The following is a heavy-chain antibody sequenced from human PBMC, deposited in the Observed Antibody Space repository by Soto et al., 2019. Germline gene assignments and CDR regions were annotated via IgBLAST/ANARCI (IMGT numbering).Heavy chain of an antibody. CDR2: IRSKANSYAT. J-gene: IGHJ4*02. V-gene: IGHV3-73*01. CDR1: GFTFSGSA. D-gene: IGHD2-15*01. CDR3: TTCSGGSCYSGGHDY. Sequence: GESLKISCAASGFTFSGSAMHWVRQASGKGLEWVGRIRSKANSYATAYAASVKGRFTISRDDSKNTAYLQMNSLKTEDTAVYYCTTCSGGSCYSGGHDYWGQGTLVTVSS.